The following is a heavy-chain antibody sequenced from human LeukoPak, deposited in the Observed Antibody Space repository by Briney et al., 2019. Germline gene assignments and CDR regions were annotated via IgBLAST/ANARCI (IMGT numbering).Heavy chain of an antibody. V-gene: IGHV3-30*18. Sequence: PGGSLRLSCAASGFTFSSYGMRWVRQAPGKGLEWVAVISYDGSNKYYADSVKGRFTISRDNSKNTLYLQMNSLRAEDTAVYYCAKDPRYYYDSSGYYYGILYYFDYWGQGTLVTVSS. D-gene: IGHD3-22*01. J-gene: IGHJ4*02. CDR3: AKDPRYYYDSSGYYYGILYYFDY. CDR2: ISYDGSNK. CDR1: GFTFSSYG.